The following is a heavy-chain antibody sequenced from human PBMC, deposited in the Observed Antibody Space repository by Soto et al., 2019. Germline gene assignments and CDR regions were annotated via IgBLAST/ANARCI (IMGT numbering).Heavy chain of an antibody. J-gene: IGHJ4*02. V-gene: IGHV4-28*01. CDR3: AIRESQGPIDY. CDR2: IYYSGTT. Sequence: QVQLQESGPGLVKPSDTLSLTCAVSVYSISSSNWWGWIRQPPGKGLEWIGYIYYSGTTYYNPSLKRRVTMSVDTSKNQFSLKLTSVTAVDTAVYYCAIRESQGPIDYWGQGNLVTVS. D-gene: IGHD1-26*01. CDR1: VYSISSSNW.